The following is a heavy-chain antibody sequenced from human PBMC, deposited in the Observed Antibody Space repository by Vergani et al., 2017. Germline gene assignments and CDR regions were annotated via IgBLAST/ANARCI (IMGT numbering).Heavy chain of an antibody. J-gene: IGHJ4*02. V-gene: IGHV1-69*06. Sequence: QVQLVQSGAEVKKPGASVKVSCKASGYTFTGYYMHWVRQAPGQGLEWMGGIIPIFGTANYAQKFQGRVTITADKSTSTAYMELSSLRSEDTAVYYCASGQGIAASWDYWGQGTLVTVSS. CDR2: IIPIFGTA. CDR1: GYTFTGYY. CDR3: ASGQGIAASWDY. D-gene: IGHD6-13*01.